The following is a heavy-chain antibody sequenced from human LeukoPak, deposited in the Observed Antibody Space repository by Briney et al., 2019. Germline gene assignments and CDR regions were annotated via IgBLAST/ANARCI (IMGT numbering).Heavy chain of an antibody. Sequence: GGSLRLSCAASGFTVSSNYMSWVRQAPGKGLEWVATIKDDGSDKYYVDSVKGRFSISRDNAKSSLYLQMNSLRLEDTAMYYCADLGYSDWGQGTLVTVSS. J-gene: IGHJ4*02. CDR2: IKDDGSDK. D-gene: IGHD5-18*01. CDR3: ADLGYSD. CDR1: GFTVSSNY. V-gene: IGHV3-7*01.